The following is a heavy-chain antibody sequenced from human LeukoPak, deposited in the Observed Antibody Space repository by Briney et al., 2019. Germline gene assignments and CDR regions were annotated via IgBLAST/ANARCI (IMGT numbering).Heavy chain of an antibody. V-gene: IGHV3-11*04. J-gene: IGHJ4*02. D-gene: IGHD2-15*01. CDR2: ISSSGSSI. CDR3: ARNPRYCSGGSCYRFDY. CDR1: GFTFSDYY. Sequence: GGSLRLSCAASGFTFSDYYMSWIRQAPGKGLEWVSYISSSGSSIYYADSVKGRFTISRDNAKNSLYLQMDSLRAEDTAVYYCARNPRYCSGGSCYRFDYWGQGTLVTVSS.